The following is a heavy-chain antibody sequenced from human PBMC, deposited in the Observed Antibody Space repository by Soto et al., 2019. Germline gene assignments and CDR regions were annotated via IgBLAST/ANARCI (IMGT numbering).Heavy chain of an antibody. CDR2: INHSGST. Sequence: SETLSLTCAVYGGSFSGYYWSWIRQPPGKGLEWIGEINHSGSTNYNPSLKSRVTISVDTSKNQFSLKLSSVTAADTAVYYCARQDYIVGPKSLDYWGQGTLVTVSS. CDR1: GGSFSGYY. V-gene: IGHV4-34*01. CDR3: ARQDYIVGPKSLDY. D-gene: IGHD2-15*01. J-gene: IGHJ4*02.